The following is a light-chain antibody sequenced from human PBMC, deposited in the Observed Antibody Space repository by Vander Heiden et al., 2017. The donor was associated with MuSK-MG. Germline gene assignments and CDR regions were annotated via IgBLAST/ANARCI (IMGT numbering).Light chain of an antibody. CDR1: SSNIGAGYD. J-gene: IGLJ1*01. V-gene: IGLV1-40*01. CDR2: GNS. Sequence: QSVLTQPPSVSGAPGQRVTISCTGSSSNIGAGYDVHWYQQLPGTAPKLLIYGNSNRPSGVPDRFSGSKSGTSASLAITGLQAEDEADYYCQSYDSSHGVFGTGTKVTVL. CDR3: QSYDSSHGV.